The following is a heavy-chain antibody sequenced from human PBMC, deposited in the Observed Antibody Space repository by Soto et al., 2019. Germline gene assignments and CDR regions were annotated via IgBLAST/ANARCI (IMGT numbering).Heavy chain of an antibody. CDR3: ARHSNRNYGLNYFDY. Sequence: SETLSLTCTVSGGSISSGGYYWSWIRQHPGKGLEWIGYIYYSGSTYYNPSLKSRVTISVDTSKNQFSLKVSSATAADTAVYYCARHSNRNYGLNYFDYWGLGALVTVSS. V-gene: IGHV4-31*03. D-gene: IGHD4-4*01. J-gene: IGHJ4*02. CDR2: IYYSGST. CDR1: GGSISSGGYY.